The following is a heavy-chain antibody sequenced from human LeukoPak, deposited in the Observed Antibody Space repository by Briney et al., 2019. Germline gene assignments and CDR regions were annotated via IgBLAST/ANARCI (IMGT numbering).Heavy chain of an antibody. CDR2: ISSSGSTK. Sequence: PGGSLRLSCAASGFTFSYYYMSWIRQAPGKGLEWVSYISSSGSTKYYADSVKGRFTISRDNAKKPLYVQRNRLRVEDTAVYYCARRYRSIFYWGQGTMVTVSS. J-gene: IGHJ4*02. CDR3: ARRYRSIFY. CDR1: GFTFSYYY. V-gene: IGHV3-11*01. D-gene: IGHD2-2*01.